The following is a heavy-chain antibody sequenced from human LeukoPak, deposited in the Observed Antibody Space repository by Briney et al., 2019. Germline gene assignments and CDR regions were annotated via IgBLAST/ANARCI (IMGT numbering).Heavy chain of an antibody. CDR1: GYTFNRNG. Sequence: ASVKVSCKTSGYTFNRNGMRWVRQAPGQGPEWMGWISAYSGNRNYAQKFQGRVSMTTDTSTNTGYMELRSLRSDDTAVYYCARDGAISPGGIDSFDIWGQGTMVTVSS. V-gene: IGHV1-18*04. CDR2: ISAYSGNR. D-gene: IGHD3-16*01. CDR3: ARDGAISPGGIDSFDI. J-gene: IGHJ3*02.